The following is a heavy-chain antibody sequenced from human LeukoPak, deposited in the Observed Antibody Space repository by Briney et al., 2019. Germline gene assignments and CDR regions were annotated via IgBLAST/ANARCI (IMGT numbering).Heavy chain of an antibody. CDR2: INPNSGGT. D-gene: IGHD5-18*01. Sequence: GASVKVSCKASGYTFTGYYMHWVRQAPGQGLEWMGWINPNSGGTNYAQKFQGRVTMTRDTSISTAYMELSRLRSDDTAVYYCARVRIQLWLLSGFRDDAFDIWGQGTMVTVSS. CDR3: ARVRIQLWLLSGFRDDAFDI. V-gene: IGHV1-2*02. J-gene: IGHJ3*02. CDR1: GYTFTGYY.